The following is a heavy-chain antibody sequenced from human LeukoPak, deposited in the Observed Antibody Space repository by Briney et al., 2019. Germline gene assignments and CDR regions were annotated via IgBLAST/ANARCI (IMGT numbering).Heavy chain of an antibody. CDR1: GFTFSSYG. Sequence: PGRSLRLSCAASGFTFSSYGMHWVRQAPGKGLEWVAVIWYDGTNEYYADSVKGRFTISRDNSKDTLYLQMNSLRVEDTAVYYCARVAVAAAGTHDWFDPWGQGTLVTVSS. J-gene: IGHJ5*02. CDR2: IWYDGTNE. CDR3: ARVAVAAAGTHDWFDP. V-gene: IGHV3-33*01. D-gene: IGHD6-13*01.